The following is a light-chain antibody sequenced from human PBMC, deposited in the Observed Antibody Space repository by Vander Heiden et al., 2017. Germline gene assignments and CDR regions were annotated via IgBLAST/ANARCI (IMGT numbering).Light chain of an antibody. CDR2: DVS. V-gene: IGLV2-14*01. CDR3: SSYTSSATFV. J-gene: IGLJ1*01. CDR1: SRDVGYYNF. Sequence: QSALTQPASVSGSPGQSITISCTGTSRDVGYYNFVSWYHQNPGKAPKLKIYDVSNRPSGVSNRFSGSKSGNTASLTISGLQAEDEADYYCSSYTSSATFVFGTGTKVAVL.